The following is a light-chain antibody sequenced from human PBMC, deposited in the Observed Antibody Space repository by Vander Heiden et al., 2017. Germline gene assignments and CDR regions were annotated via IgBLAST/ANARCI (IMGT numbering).Light chain of an antibody. Sequence: DIQMTQSPPSLSASVGDRVTITCQASQDISNYLNWYQQKPGKAPKLLIYDASNLETGVPSRFSGSGSGTDFTFTISSLQPEDIATYYCQQYDNLPITFGGGTKVEIK. J-gene: IGKJ4*01. V-gene: IGKV1-33*01. CDR3: QQYDNLPIT. CDR2: DAS. CDR1: QDISNY.